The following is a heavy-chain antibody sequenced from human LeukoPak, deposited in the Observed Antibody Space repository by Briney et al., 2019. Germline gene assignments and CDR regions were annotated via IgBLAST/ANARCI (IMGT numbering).Heavy chain of an antibody. V-gene: IGHV4-39*01. Sequence: SETLSLTCTVSGGSISSSSYYWGWIRQPPGKGLEWIGSIYYSGSTYYNPSLKSRVTISVDTSKNQFSLKLSSVTAADTAVYYCARAYGDFHYFDYWGQGTLVTVSS. CDR1: GGSISSSSYY. D-gene: IGHD4-17*01. J-gene: IGHJ4*02. CDR2: IYYSGST. CDR3: ARAYGDFHYFDY.